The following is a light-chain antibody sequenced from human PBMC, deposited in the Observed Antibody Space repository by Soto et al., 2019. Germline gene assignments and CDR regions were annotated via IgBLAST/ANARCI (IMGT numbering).Light chain of an antibody. V-gene: IGKV1-39*01. CDR3: QQSYSTLYT. Sequence: DIQMTQSPSSLSASVGDSVTITCRASQSISNYLNWYQQKPRKAPKLLIYAASSLQSGVPSRFSGSGSGTDFTLTISSLEPEDFATYYCQQSYSTLYTVGQGTKLDIK. CDR2: AAS. CDR1: QSISNY. J-gene: IGKJ2*01.